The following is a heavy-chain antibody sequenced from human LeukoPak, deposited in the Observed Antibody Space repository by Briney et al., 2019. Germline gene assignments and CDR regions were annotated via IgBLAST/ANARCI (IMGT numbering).Heavy chain of an antibody. CDR1: GGTFSSYA. V-gene: IGHV1-69*06. J-gene: IGHJ4*02. CDR3: ATPRALAGTGFDY. D-gene: IGHD6-13*01. CDR2: IIPIFGTA. Sequence: EASVKVSCKASGGTFSSYAISWVRQAPGQGLEWMGGIIPIFGTANYAQKFQGRVTMTEDTSTDTAYMELSSLRSEDTAVYYCATPRALAGTGFDYWGQGTLVTVSS.